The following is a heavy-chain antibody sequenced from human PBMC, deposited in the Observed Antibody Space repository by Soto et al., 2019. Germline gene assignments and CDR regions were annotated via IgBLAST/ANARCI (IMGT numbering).Heavy chain of an antibody. Sequence: EVQLLESGGGLVQPGGSLRLSCAASGFTFSSYAMSWVRQAPGKGLEWVSAISGSGGSTYYADSVKGRFTISRDNSKNTLYLQMNSLRAEDTAVYYCAKDPSDGDDEWDYCDGMDVWGQGTTVTVSS. V-gene: IGHV3-23*01. J-gene: IGHJ6*02. CDR1: GFTFSSYA. CDR2: ISGSGGST. CDR3: AKDPSDGDDEWDYCDGMDV. D-gene: IGHD4-17*01.